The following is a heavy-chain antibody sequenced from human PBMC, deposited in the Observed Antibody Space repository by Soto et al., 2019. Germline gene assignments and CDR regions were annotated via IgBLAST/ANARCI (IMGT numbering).Heavy chain of an antibody. CDR1: GYTFTHHY. D-gene: IGHD3-10*01. V-gene: IGHV1-46*01. Sequence: ASVKVSCKASGYTFTHHYIHWVRQAPGQGLDWVGVINPSGGRTNYAQKFQGRVTMTGDTSTRTVYMELSSLRSEDTAVYYCVRERLYGPASSWGQGTLVTVSS. CDR3: VRERLYGPASS. J-gene: IGHJ4*02. CDR2: INPSGGRT.